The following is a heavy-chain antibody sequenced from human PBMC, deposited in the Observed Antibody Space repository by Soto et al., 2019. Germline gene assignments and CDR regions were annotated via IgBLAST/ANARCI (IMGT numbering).Heavy chain of an antibody. Sequence: GASVKVSCKASGGTFSSFTISWVRQAPGQGLEWMGGIIPIYGTANYAQKFQDRVTIIADASTTTAYMELSSLRSEDTAIYYCAKYRRADWESYYYYAMDVWGQGTTGTVS. CDR2: IIPIYGTA. CDR1: GGTFSSFT. V-gene: IGHV1-69*13. J-gene: IGHJ6*02. D-gene: IGHD1-26*01. CDR3: AKYRRADWESYYYYAMDV.